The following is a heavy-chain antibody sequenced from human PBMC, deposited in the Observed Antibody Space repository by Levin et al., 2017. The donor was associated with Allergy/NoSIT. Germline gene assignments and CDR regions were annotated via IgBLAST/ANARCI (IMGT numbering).Heavy chain of an antibody. V-gene: IGHV1-2*02. CDR3: ARAVRGQYSDWLLFGY. Sequence: GESLKISCKASGYTFTEQYMHWVRQGPGQGLQWMGWFNPRTGDTNYAQNFQGRLTMTREPSISTAYIELSRLRSDDTAVYYCARAVRGQYSDWLLFGYWGQGTLVTVSS. CDR1: GYTFTEQY. J-gene: IGHJ4*02. D-gene: IGHD3-9*01. CDR2: FNPRTGDT.